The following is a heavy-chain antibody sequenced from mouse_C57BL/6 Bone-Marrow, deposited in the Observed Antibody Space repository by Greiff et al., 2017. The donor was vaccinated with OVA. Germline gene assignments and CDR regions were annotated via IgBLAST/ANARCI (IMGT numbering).Heavy chain of an antibody. CDR1: GYTFISYG. J-gene: IGHJ1*03. CDR2: IYPRSGNT. Sequence: QVQLKQSGAELARPGASVKLSCKASGYTFISYGISWVKQRTGQGLEWIGEIYPRSGNTYYNEKFKGKATLTADKSSSTAYMELRSLTSEDSAVYFCARGRTPYFDVWGTGTTVTVSS. V-gene: IGHV1-81*01. CDR3: ARGRTPYFDV. D-gene: IGHD1-1*01.